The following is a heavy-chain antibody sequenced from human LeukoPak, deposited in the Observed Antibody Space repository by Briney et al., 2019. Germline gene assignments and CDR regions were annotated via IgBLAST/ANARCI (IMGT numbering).Heavy chain of an antibody. CDR2: IKQDGSEK. CDR1: GFTFSSYW. D-gene: IGHD7-27*01. Sequence: GGSLRLSCAASGFTFSSYWMSWVRQAPGKGLESVANIKQDGSEKYYVDSVKGRFTISRDNAKNSLYLQMNSLRAEDTAVYYCARGWGNDAFDIWGQGTMVTVSS. J-gene: IGHJ3*02. V-gene: IGHV3-7*05. CDR3: ARGWGNDAFDI.